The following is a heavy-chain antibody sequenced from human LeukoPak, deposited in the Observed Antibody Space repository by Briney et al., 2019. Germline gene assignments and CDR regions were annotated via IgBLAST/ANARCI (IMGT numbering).Heavy chain of an antibody. CDR3: ARRFDFAEDVAFDI. CDR1: GGTFSSYA. J-gene: IGHJ3*02. CDR2: IIPIFGTA. Sequence: GASVKVSCKASGGTFSSYAISWVRQAPGQGLEWMGGIIPIFGTANYAQKFQGRVTITADESTSTAYMELRSLRSYDTAVYYCARRFDFAEDVAFDIWDKGTMVTVSS. V-gene: IGHV1-69*13. D-gene: IGHD3-9*01.